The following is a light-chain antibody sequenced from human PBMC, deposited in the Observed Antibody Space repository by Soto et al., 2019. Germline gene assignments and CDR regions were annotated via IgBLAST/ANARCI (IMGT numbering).Light chain of an antibody. Sequence: EIVLTQSPGTLSLSPGERATLSCRASQSVSSSYLAWYQQKPCQAPRLLIYDACSMATGIPDRFSGSGSGTDFTLTISELEPEDFAVYYCQQYGTSPRTFGQGTKVE. CDR1: QSVSSSY. V-gene: IGKV3-20*01. CDR2: DAC. CDR3: QQYGTSPRT. J-gene: IGKJ1*01.